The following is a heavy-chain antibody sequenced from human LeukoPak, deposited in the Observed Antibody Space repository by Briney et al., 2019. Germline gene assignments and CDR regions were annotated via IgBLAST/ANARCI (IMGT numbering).Heavy chain of an antibody. Sequence: GASVKVSCKASGYTFTSYDINWVRQATGQGLEWMGWMNPNSGNTGYAQKFQGRVTMTRNTSISTAYMELSSLRSEGTAVYYCARGLEMATIRYGMDVWGKGTTVTISS. J-gene: IGHJ6*04. V-gene: IGHV1-8*01. CDR2: MNPNSGNT. CDR3: ARGLEMATIRYGMDV. CDR1: GYTFTSYD. D-gene: IGHD5-24*01.